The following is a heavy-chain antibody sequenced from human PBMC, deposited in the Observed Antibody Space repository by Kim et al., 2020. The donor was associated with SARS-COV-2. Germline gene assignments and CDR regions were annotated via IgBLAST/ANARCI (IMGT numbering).Heavy chain of an antibody. D-gene: IGHD5-12*01. CDR2: IYYSGST. J-gene: IGHJ4*02. Sequence: SETLSLTCTVSGGSISSGGYYWSWIRQHPGKGLEWIGYIYYSGSTYYNPSLKSRVTISVDTSKNQFSLKLSSVTAADTAVYYCARAPRGYSGYEFDYWGQGTLVTVSS. CDR1: GGSISSGGYY. V-gene: IGHV4-31*03. CDR3: ARAPRGYSGYEFDY.